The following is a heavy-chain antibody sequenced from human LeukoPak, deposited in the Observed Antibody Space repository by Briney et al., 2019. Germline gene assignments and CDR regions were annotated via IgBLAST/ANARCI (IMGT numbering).Heavy chain of an antibody. J-gene: IGHJ3*02. CDR3: ARDTNGDYIGTFDM. Sequence: GGSLRLSCAASEFTFSSYGMSWVRQAPGRGLEWVSSTSGSGGSTQYADSVQGRFAISRDNSKNVLYLQMNSLRAEDTAVYFCARDTNGDYIGTFDMWGRGTMVSVSS. CDR1: EFTFSSYG. V-gene: IGHV3-23*01. D-gene: IGHD4-17*01. CDR2: TSGSGGST.